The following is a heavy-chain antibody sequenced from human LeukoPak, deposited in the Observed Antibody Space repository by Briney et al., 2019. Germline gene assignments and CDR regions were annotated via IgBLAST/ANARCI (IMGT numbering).Heavy chain of an antibody. J-gene: IGHJ4*02. CDR2: ISAYNGNT. D-gene: IGHD4-17*01. CDR1: GYTFTSYG. CDR3: ARRGFYYGDFSLVY. Sequence: ASVKVSCKASGYTFTSYGISWVRQAPGQGLEWMGWISAYNGNTNYAQKLQGRVTMTTDTSTSTAYMELRSLRSDDTAVYYCARRGFYYGDFSLVYWRQGTLVTVSS. V-gene: IGHV1-18*01.